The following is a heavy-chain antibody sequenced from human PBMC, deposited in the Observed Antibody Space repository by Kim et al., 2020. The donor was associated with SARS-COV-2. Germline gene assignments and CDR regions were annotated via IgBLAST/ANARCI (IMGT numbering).Heavy chain of an antibody. CDR3: ARRGGNFDY. CDR1: GFTLSSYW. Sequence: GGSLRLSCAASGFTLSSYWMSWVRQAPGKGLEWVATIKYDGSEKFYGDSVKGRFPISRDNAKNSLYVQMNSLRVDDTAVYYCARRGGNFDYWGQRTLVTVYS. CDR2: IKYDGSEK. J-gene: IGHJ4*02. V-gene: IGHV3-7*01. D-gene: IGHD3-16*01.